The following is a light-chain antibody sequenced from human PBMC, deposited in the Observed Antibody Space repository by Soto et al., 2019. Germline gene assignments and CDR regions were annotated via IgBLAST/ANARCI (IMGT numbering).Light chain of an antibody. V-gene: IGKV1-33*01. J-gene: IGKJ3*01. CDR3: QHGDYLPI. CDR2: DAS. Sequence: DIQMTQSPSSLSASVGDRLTITCQASHDITSNLNWYQHKPGKAPKLLIYDASILEAGVPPRFSGSGSGTDFALTMSGLQREDVATYYCQHGDYLPIFGRGTTVDFK. CDR1: HDITSN.